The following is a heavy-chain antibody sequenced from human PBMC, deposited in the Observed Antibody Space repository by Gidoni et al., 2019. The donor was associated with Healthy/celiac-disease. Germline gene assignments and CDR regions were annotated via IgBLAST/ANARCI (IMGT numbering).Heavy chain of an antibody. CDR3: ARAKGGNSGYPSVYYYGMDV. V-gene: IGHV3-13*01. D-gene: IGHD5-12*01. CDR1: GFTFSSYD. Sequence: EVQLVESGGGLVQPGGSLRLSCAASGFTFSSYDMHWVRQATGKGLEWVSAIGTAGDTYYPGSVKGRFTISRENAKNSLYLQMNSLRAGDTAVYYCARAKGGNSGYPSVYYYGMDVWGQGTTVTVSS. J-gene: IGHJ6*02. CDR2: IGTAGDT.